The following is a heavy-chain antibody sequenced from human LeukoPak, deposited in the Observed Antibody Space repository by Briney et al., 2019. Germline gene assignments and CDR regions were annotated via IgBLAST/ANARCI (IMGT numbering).Heavy chain of an antibody. J-gene: IGHJ4*02. Sequence: SETLSLTCAVYGGSFSGYYWSWIRQPPGKGLEWIGEINHSGSTYYNPSLTSRVTISVDTSKNQFSLTLSSVTAADTAVYYCARDRARDIVVVPAVWGQGTLVTVSS. V-gene: IGHV4-34*01. CDR3: ARDRARDIVVVPAV. CDR1: GGSFSGYY. D-gene: IGHD2-2*01. CDR2: INHSGST.